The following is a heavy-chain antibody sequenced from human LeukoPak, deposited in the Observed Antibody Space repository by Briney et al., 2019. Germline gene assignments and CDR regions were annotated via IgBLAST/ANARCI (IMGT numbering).Heavy chain of an antibody. J-gene: IGHJ4*02. CDR3: ARDVGEYCSSTSCYASDY. D-gene: IGHD2-2*01. V-gene: IGHV4-59*01. CDR1: GGSLTNYY. CDR2: ISYSGTT. Sequence: SETLSLACSVSGGSLTNYYWTWSRQAPGKGLEWIGYISYSGTTKYNPSLESRVTMSVDTSKNQLSLELTSVTAADTAVYYCARDVGEYCSSTSCYASDYWGQGTLVTVSS.